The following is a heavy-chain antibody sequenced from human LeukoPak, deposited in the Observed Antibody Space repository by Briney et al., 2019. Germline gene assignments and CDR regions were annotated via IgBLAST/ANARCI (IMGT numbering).Heavy chain of an antibody. CDR2: IYTSGST. D-gene: IGHD2-15*01. V-gene: IGHV4-4*07. CDR3: ARGCTNIVVVVAANTCFDY. J-gene: IGHJ4*02. Sequence: SGTLSLTCAVSGGSISSSNWWSWIRQPAGKGLEWIGRIYTSGSTNYNPSLKSRVTISVDTSKNQFSLKLSSVTAADTAVYYCARGCTNIVVVVAANTCFDYWGQGTLVTVSS. CDR1: GGSISSSNW.